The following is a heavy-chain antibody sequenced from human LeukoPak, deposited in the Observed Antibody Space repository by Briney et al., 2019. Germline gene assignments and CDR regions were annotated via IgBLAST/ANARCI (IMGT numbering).Heavy chain of an antibody. Sequence: ASVKVSCKVSGYTLTELSMHWVRQAPGKGLEWMGGFDPEDGETIYAQKFQGRVTMTEDTSTDTAYMELSSLRSEDTAVYYCARGSMVRGPPNYYYYYMDVWGKGTTVTVSS. D-gene: IGHD3-10*01. CDR1: GYTLTELS. V-gene: IGHV1-24*01. CDR2: FDPEDGET. CDR3: ARGSMVRGPPNYYYYYMDV. J-gene: IGHJ6*03.